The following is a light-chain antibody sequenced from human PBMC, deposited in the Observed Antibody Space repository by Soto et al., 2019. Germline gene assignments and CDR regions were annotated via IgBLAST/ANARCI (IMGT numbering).Light chain of an antibody. CDR2: DNN. J-gene: IGLJ2*01. CDR3: GTWDSSLSAVV. V-gene: IGLV1-51*01. Sequence: QSVLTQPPSVSAAPGQKVTISCSGSSSNIGNNYVSWYQQLPGTAPKLLIYDNNNRPSGIPDRFSGSKSGTSATLGITGLQTGDEADYYCGTWDSSLSAVVFGGGNKLTVL. CDR1: SSNIGNNY.